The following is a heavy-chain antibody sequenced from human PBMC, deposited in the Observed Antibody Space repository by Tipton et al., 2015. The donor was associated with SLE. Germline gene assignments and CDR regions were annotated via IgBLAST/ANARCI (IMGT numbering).Heavy chain of an antibody. V-gene: IGHV4-34*01. D-gene: IGHD6-13*01. CDR2: INHSGST. CDR3: ARGISGYSSSWYYYYYNMDV. J-gene: IGHJ6*02. CDR1: GGSFSGYY. Sequence: LRLSCAVYGGSFSGYYWTWIRQPPGKGLEWIGEINHSGSTNYNPSLRSRVTISLDTSKNQFSLKLTSVTAADTAAYYCARGISGYSSSWYYYYYNMDVWGQGTTVTVSS.